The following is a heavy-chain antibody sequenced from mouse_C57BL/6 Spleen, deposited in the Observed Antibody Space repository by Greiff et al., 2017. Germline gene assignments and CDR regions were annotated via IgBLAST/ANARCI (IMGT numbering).Heavy chain of an antibody. Sequence: QVQLQQPGAELVKPGASVKLSCKASGYTFTSYWMQWVKQRPGQGLEWIGEIDPSDSYTNYNQKFKGKATLTVDTSSSTAYMQLSSLTSEDSAVYYCARSWGDYGSSYRYYAMDYWGQGTSVTVSS. J-gene: IGHJ4*01. D-gene: IGHD1-1*01. CDR2: IDPSDSYT. CDR3: ARSWGDYGSSYRYYAMDY. V-gene: IGHV1-50*01. CDR1: GYTFTSYW.